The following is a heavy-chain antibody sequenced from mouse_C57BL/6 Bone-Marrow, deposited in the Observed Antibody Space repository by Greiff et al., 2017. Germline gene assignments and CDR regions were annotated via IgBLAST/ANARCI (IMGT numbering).Heavy chain of an antibody. CDR3: ARRRQLRLFDY. CDR2: ISSGGSYT. J-gene: IGHJ2*01. CDR1: GFTFSSYG. D-gene: IGHD3-2*02. Sequence: EVQLVESGGDLVKPGGSLKLSCAASGFTFSSYGMSWVRQTPDKRLEWVATISSGGSYTYYPDSVKGRFTISRDNAKNTLYLQMRSLKSEDTAMYYCARRRQLRLFDYWGQGTTLTVSS. V-gene: IGHV5-6*01.